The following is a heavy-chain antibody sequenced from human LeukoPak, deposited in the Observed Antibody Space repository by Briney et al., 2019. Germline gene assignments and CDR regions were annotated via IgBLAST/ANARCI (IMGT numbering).Heavy chain of an antibody. CDR2: VSDSSDV. Sequence: PGGSLRLSCAASGFTFSTYTMNWVRQAPGKGLEWVSTVSDSSDVHYSDSVEGRFTISRDNARKSLYLQMNSLRDEDTAVYYCARDGLHTAHFDYWGQGTLVTVSS. J-gene: IGHJ4*02. CDR3: ARDGLHTAHFDY. D-gene: IGHD5-18*01. CDR1: GFTFSTYT. V-gene: IGHV3-48*02.